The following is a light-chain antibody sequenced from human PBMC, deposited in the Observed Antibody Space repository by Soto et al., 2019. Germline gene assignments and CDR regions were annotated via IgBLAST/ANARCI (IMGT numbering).Light chain of an antibody. V-gene: IGKV1-5*01. CDR2: DAS. CDR1: QSISNR. Sequence: DFQMTQSPYTLSASGGAGVTISCRASQSISNRLAWYQQRPGKAPKYLIYDASTLDSGAPSRFSGSGSGTEFTLTISSLQTEDLASYYCQQYDSYPWTFGEGTKVDIK. CDR3: QQYDSYPWT. J-gene: IGKJ1*01.